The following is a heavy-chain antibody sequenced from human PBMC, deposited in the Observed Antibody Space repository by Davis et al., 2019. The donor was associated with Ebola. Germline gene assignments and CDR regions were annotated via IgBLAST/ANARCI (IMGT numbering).Heavy chain of an antibody. J-gene: IGHJ4*02. V-gene: IGHV4-39*02. Sequence: PSETLSLTCTVSGGSISSSTYYWGWIRQPPGKGLEWIGSMYYSGSTYYNPSLKSRVTISLDTSRNHFSLMLSSVAAADTAVYYCARALMDDSSVLGYWGQGTLITVSS. CDR2: MYYSGST. CDR3: ARALMDDSSVLGY. D-gene: IGHD3-22*01. CDR1: GGSISSSTYY.